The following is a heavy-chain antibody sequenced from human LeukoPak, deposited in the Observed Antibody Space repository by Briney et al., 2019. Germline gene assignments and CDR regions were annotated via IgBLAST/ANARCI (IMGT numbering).Heavy chain of an antibody. D-gene: IGHD6-13*01. CDR3: ARDYESSTEAAASTSDY. CDR2: INPSGGST. CDR1: GYTFTSYY. Sequence: GASVKVSCKASGYTFTSYYMHWVRQAPGQGLEWMGIINPSGGSTSYAQKFQGRVTMTRDTSTSTVYMELSSLRSEDTAVYYCARDYESSTEAAASTSDYWGQGTLVTVSS. J-gene: IGHJ4*02. V-gene: IGHV1-46*01.